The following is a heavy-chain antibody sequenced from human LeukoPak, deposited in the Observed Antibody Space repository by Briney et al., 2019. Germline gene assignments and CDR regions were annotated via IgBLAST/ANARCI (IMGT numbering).Heavy chain of an antibody. J-gene: IGHJ6*03. Sequence: GSSVKVSCKASGGTFSSYATSWVRQAPGEGLEWRGGIVPIFGTANYAQKFQGRVTITTDESTSTAYMELSSLRSEGTAVYYCASSKGITMIVATYYYYMDVWGKGTTVTVSS. D-gene: IGHD3-22*01. V-gene: IGHV1-69*05. CDR2: IVPIFGTA. CDR3: ASSKGITMIVATYYYYMDV. CDR1: GGTFSSYA.